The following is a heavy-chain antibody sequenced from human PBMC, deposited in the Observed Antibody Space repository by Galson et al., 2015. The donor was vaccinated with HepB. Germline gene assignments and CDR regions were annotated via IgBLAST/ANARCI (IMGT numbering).Heavy chain of an antibody. D-gene: IGHD3-3*02. CDR2: TYRGGST. CDR1: GFSVSTNY. CDR3: ARDLISGYGMDV. J-gene: IGHJ6*02. V-gene: IGHV3-53*01. Sequence: SLRLSCAASGFSVSTNYMSWVRQAPGKGLEWVSVTYRGGSTYVADSVKGRFTISRDSSKNTLDLQMNSLRAEDTAVYYCARDLISGYGMDVWGQGTTVTVSS.